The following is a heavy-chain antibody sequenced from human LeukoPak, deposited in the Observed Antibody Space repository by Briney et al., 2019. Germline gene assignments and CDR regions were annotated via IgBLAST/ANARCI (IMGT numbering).Heavy chain of an antibody. V-gene: IGHV3-73*01. CDR2: IRSKANSYAT. D-gene: IGHD3-3*01. J-gene: IGHJ5*02. CDR1: GFTFRGSA. Sequence: GGSLKLSCAASGFTFRGSAMHWVRQASGKGLEWVGRIRSKANSYATAYAASVKGRFTISRDDSKNTAYLQMNSLKTEDTAVYYCTRHAGGYDFWSGSNWFDPWGQGTLVTVSS. CDR3: TRHAGGYDFWSGSNWFDP.